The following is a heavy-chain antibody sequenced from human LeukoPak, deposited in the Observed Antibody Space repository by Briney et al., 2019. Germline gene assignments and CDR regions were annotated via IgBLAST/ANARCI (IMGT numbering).Heavy chain of an antibody. Sequence: GGSLRLSCAASGFTFSSTALSWVRQAPGKGLDWVSVISGSGSSIFYADSVKGRFTISRDNSKNTLYLQMNSLRAEDTAVYYCVKSGSSWYIFDYWGQGTLVTVSS. V-gene: IGHV3-23*01. CDR2: ISGSGSSI. CDR1: GFTFSSTA. D-gene: IGHD6-13*01. J-gene: IGHJ4*02. CDR3: VKSGSSWYIFDY.